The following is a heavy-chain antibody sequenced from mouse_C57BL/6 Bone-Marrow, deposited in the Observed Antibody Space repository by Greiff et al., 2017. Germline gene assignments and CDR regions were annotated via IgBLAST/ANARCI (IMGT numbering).Heavy chain of an antibody. Sequence: QVQLQQSGPGLVQPSQSLSITCTVSGFSLTSYGVHWVRQSPGKGLEWLGVIWSGGSTDYNAAFMSRLSLTKDNAKSHVFFKMNSLQADDTAIYYCAKRWYDGSGEYYSMDYWGQGTSVTVSS. J-gene: IGHJ4*01. D-gene: IGHD1-1*01. CDR3: AKRWYDGSGEYYSMDY. V-gene: IGHV2-5*01. CDR2: IWSGGST. CDR1: GFSLTSYG.